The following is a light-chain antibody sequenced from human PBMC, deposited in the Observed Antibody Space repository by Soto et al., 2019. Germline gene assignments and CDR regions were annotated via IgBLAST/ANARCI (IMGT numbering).Light chain of an antibody. CDR2: DAS. V-gene: IGKV3-11*01. CDR1: QSVTTY. Sequence: EIVLTQSPATLSLSPGERATLSCRASQSVTTYLAWYQQKPGQAPRLLIYDASNRATGIPARFSGSGSGTDFTLTISSLEPEDFAVYYCQQRGNWPPITFGQGTRLEI. CDR3: QQRGNWPPIT. J-gene: IGKJ5*01.